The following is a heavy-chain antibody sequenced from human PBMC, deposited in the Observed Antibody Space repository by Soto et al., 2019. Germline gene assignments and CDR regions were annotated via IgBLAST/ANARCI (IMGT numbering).Heavy chain of an antibody. CDR1: GGSISSSSYY. V-gene: IGHV4-39*01. Sequence: SETLSLTCTVSGGSISSSSYYWGWIRQPPGKGLEWIGSIYYSGSTYYNPSLKSRVTISVDTSKNQFSLKLSSVTAADTAVYYCARPEGYCSGGSCYSLAYWGQGTLVTVSS. J-gene: IGHJ4*02. D-gene: IGHD2-15*01. CDR2: IYYSGST. CDR3: ARPEGYCSGGSCYSLAY.